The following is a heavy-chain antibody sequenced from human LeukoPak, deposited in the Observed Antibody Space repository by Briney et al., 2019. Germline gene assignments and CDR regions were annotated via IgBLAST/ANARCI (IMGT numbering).Heavy chain of an antibody. V-gene: IGHV3-23*01. CDR2: ISGSGGST. CDR1: GFTFSSYA. D-gene: IGHD3-22*01. J-gene: IGHJ4*02. Sequence: GGSLRLSCAASGFTFSSYAMSWVRQAPGKRLEWVSAISGSGGSTYYADSVKGRFTISRDNSKNTLYLQMNSLRAEDTAVYYSAKEVSSGYFEAFDYWGQGTLVTVSS. CDR3: AKEVSSGYFEAFDY.